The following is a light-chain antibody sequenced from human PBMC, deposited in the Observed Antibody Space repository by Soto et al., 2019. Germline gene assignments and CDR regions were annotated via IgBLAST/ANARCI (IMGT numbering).Light chain of an antibody. Sequence: DIQMTQSPSTLSASVGDRVTITCRASQGISSWLAWYQQKPGKAPNLLIYAASTLQSGVPSRFSGSGSGTDFTLTISSLQPEDFTTYYCQQSYSSPITFGQGTRLEIK. CDR3: QQSYSSPIT. CDR1: QGISSW. J-gene: IGKJ5*01. CDR2: AAS. V-gene: IGKV1-39*01.